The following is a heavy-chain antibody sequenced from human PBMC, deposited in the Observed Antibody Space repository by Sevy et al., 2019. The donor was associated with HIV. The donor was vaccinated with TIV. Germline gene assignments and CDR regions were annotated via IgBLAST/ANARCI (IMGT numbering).Heavy chain of an antibody. D-gene: IGHD3-16*01. CDR3: ARRWFGRWLQSVPYFDY. Sequence: GESLKISCAASGFTFSDYYMSWIRQAPGKGLEWVSYISSSGSTIYYADSVKGRFTISRDNAKNSLYLQMNSLRAEDTAVYYCARRWFGRWLQSVPYFDYWRQGTLVTVSS. CDR2: ISSSGSTI. V-gene: IGHV3-11*01. CDR1: GFTFSDYY. J-gene: IGHJ4*02.